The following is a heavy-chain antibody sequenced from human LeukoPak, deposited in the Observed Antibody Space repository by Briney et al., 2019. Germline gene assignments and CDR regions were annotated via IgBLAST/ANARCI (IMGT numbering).Heavy chain of an antibody. J-gene: IGHJ4*02. V-gene: IGHV3-23*01. D-gene: IGHD2-2*01. CDR1: GFTFTSDT. CDR3: AKARRPGSRAALDY. Sequence: GGCLRLSCAASGFTFTSDTMTWVRQAPGKGLEWVSALSGSDGATYYADSVKGRFTISSDSSTNTLYLQLNSLRDNDTAVYHCAKARRPGSRAALDYWGQGTLVTVSS. CDR2: LSGSDGAT.